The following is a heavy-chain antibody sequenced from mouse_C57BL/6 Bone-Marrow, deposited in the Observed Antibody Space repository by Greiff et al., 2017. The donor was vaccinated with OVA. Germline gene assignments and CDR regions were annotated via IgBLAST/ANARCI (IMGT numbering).Heavy chain of an antibody. D-gene: IGHD1-1*01. J-gene: IGHJ3*01. V-gene: IGHV1-81*01. CDR1: GYTFTSYG. CDR3: ARRYYGSSSFAY. CDR2: IYPRSGNT. Sequence: QVQLQQSGAELARPGASVKLSCKASGYTFTSYGISWVKQRTGQGLEWIGEIYPRSGNTYYNEKFKGKATLTADKSSSTAYMGLRSLTSEDSAVDFCARRYYGSSSFAYWGQGTLVTVSA.